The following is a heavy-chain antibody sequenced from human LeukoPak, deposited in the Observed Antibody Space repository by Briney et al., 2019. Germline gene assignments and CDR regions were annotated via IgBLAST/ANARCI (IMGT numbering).Heavy chain of an antibody. D-gene: IGHD2-21*02. CDR1: GFTFSGYS. V-gene: IGHV3-21*04. CDR3: ARGDRRRSLHDVSPAGY. J-gene: IGHJ4*02. Sequence: GGSLRLSCGASGFTFSGYSMNWVRQAPGKGLEWVSSISTSSSYIYYADSVKGRFTISRDNAKKSLYLQMNSLRAEDTAVYYCARGDRRRSLHDVSPAGYWGQGTLVTVSS. CDR2: ISTSSSYI.